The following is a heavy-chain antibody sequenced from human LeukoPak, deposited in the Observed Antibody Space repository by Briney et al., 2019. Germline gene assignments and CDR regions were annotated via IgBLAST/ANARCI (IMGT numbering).Heavy chain of an antibody. Sequence: GRSLSFSCAAPGLTFVVNALTWVRKAQGKGLGGFSGINWNSGSIGYADSVKGRFTISRDNAKNSLYLQMNSLRAEDTALYYCAKGRGYSYGYLADYWGQGTLVTVSS. CDR1: GLTFVVNA. CDR2: INWNSGSI. D-gene: IGHD5-18*01. CDR3: AKGRGYSYGYLADY. J-gene: IGHJ4*02. V-gene: IGHV3-9*01.